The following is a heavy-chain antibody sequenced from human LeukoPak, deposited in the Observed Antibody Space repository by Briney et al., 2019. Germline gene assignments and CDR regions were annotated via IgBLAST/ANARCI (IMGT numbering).Heavy chain of an antibody. CDR2: ISTSGSTI. CDR3: ARKGLLWFGELLYGMDV. V-gene: IGHV3-11*01. D-gene: IGHD3-10*01. CDR1: RITFNNYY. Sequence: GGSLRLSCAGSRITFNNYYMSWIRQPPGKGLEWVSYISTSGSTIYYADSVKGRFTISRDNAKNSLYLQMNSLRAEDTAVYYCARKGLLWFGELLYGMDVWGQGTTVTVSS. J-gene: IGHJ6*02.